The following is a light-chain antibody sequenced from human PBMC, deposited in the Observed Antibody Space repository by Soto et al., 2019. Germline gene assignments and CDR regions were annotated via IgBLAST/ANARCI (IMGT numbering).Light chain of an antibody. CDR3: SSYAGSSTFV. J-gene: IGLJ2*01. CDR1: SSDVGSYNL. CDR2: EGS. V-gene: IGLV2-23*03. Sequence: QSALTQPASVSGSPGQSITISCTGTSSDVGSYNLVSWYQQHPGKAPKLMIYEGSKRPSGVSNRFSGSKSGNTASLTISGLQAEDEAAYYCSSYAGSSTFVFGEGTTVTVL.